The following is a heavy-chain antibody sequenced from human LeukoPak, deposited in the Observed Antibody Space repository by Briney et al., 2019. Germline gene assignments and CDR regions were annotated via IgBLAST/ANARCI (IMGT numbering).Heavy chain of an antibody. CDR1: GFTFSSYA. CDR3: ARESIGAFDY. J-gene: IGHJ4*02. V-gene: IGHV3-30*04. Sequence: GGSLRLSCAASGFTFSSYAMNWVRQAPGKGLEWVAVISYDGSNKYYADSVKGRFTISRDNSKNTLYLQMNSLRAEDTAVYYCARESIGAFDYWGQGTLVTVSS. D-gene: IGHD3-10*01. CDR2: ISYDGSNK.